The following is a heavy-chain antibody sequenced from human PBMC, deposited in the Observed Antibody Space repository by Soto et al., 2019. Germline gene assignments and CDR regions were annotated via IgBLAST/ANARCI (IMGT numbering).Heavy chain of an antibody. CDR2: MSSSSSTI. CDR3: ARGEQARWEGTTVTSVNDY. CDR1: GFTFSTYS. D-gene: IGHD4-17*01. Sequence: EVQLVESGGGLVQPGGSLRLSCAASGFTFSTYSMNWVRQAPGKGLEWVSYMSSSSSTIYYADSVKGRFTISRDNAKNSLYLHMNSLRDEDTAVYYCARGEQARWEGTTVTSVNDYWGQGILVTVSS. J-gene: IGHJ4*02. V-gene: IGHV3-48*02.